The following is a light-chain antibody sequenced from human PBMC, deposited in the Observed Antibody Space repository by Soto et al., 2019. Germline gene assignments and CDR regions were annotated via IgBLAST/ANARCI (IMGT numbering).Light chain of an antibody. J-gene: IGLJ1*01. CDR2: DAN. CDR1: SSDVGSYNL. V-gene: IGLV2-23*01. Sequence: QSVLTQPASMSLSPGQSITISCTGTSSDVGSYNLVSWYQHHPGEAPKLIIYDANKRPSGISNRFSGSKSGNTASLTISGLQAEDEADYYCCSYAGSTTFYVFGIGTKVTVL. CDR3: CSYAGSTTFYV.